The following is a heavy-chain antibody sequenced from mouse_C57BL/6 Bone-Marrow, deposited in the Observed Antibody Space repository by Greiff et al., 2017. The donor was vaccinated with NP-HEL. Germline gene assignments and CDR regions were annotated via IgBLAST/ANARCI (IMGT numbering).Heavy chain of an antibody. CDR3: ARGNGRSGPYAMDY. J-gene: IGHJ4*01. V-gene: IGHV3-8*01. CDR1: GYSITSDY. CDR2: ISYSGST. Sequence: EVQVVESGPGLAKPSKTLSLTCSVTGYSITSDYWNWIRKFPGHKLEYMGYISYSGSTYYNPSLKSRISITRNTSKNQYCLQLNSVTTEDTATYYCARGNGRSGPYAMDYWGQGTSVTVSS.